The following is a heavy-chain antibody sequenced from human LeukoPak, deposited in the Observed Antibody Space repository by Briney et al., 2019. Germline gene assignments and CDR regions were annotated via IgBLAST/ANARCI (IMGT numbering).Heavy chain of an antibody. CDR3: ARAPGMTHFAWDK. CDR2: INPSRDST. J-gene: IGHJ4*02. D-gene: IGHD3-16*01. CDR1: GFSFSSYY. V-gene: IGHV1-46*01. Sequence: ASVKVSCKASGFSFSSYYMHWVRQAPGQRLEWMGIINPSRDSTSYTQKFPGSVTMPRDTSTTTVYMELSSLTSDDTAVSYCARAPGMTHFAWDKWGQGTLVTVSS.